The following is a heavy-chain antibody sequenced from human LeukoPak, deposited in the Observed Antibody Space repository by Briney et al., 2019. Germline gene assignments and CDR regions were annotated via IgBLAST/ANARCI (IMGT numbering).Heavy chain of an antibody. CDR1: GFTFSSYW. CDR2: IKQDGSEK. V-gene: IGHV3-7*04. J-gene: IGHJ5*02. CDR3: SRPYSSSWYGWFDP. Sequence: GGSLRLSCAASGFTFSSYWMSWVRHAPPKGLEWVANIKQDGSEKYYVDSVMSRFTISSVNANNYLYLQMNSPRAEAAAAAYCSRPYSSSWYGWFDPWGQGTLVTVSS. D-gene: IGHD6-13*01.